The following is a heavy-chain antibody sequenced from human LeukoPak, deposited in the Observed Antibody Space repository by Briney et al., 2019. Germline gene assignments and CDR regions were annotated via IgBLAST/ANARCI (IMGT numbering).Heavy chain of an antibody. CDR1: GGTFSSYT. D-gene: IGHD1-26*01. Sequence: GASVKVSCKASGGTFSSYTISWVRQAPGQGLEWMGGIIPVIGTANYAQKFQGRVTIFADESTSTAYVELSSLRSEDTAVYYCARRGLIVGATNFDYWGQGTLVTVSS. V-gene: IGHV1-69*13. CDR2: IIPVIGTA. J-gene: IGHJ4*02. CDR3: ARRGLIVGATNFDY.